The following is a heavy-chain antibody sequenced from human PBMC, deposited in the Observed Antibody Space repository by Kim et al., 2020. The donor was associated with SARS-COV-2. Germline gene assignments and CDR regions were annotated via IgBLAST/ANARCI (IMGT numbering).Heavy chain of an antibody. Sequence: GGSLRLSCAASGFTFSSYEMNWVRQAPGKGLEWVSYISSSGSTIYYADSVKGRFTISRDNAKNSLYLQMNSLRAEDTAVYYCAREGIGTRAAVAGTIDYWGQGTLVTVSS. CDR2: ISSSGSTI. CDR1: GFTFSSYE. V-gene: IGHV3-48*03. J-gene: IGHJ4*02. D-gene: IGHD6-19*01. CDR3: AREGIGTRAAVAGTIDY.